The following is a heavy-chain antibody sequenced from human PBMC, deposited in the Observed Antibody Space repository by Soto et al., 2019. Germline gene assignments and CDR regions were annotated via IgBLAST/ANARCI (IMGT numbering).Heavy chain of an antibody. J-gene: IGHJ6*02. V-gene: IGHV3-43*01. Sequence: GGSLRLSCAASGFTFDDYTMHWVRQAPGKGLEWVSLISWDGGSTYYADSVKGRFTISRDNSKYSLYLQMNSLRTEDTALYYCAKDIEYSYGYNRYYYYGMDVWGQGTTVTVSS. CDR2: ISWDGGST. CDR3: AKDIEYSYGYNRYYYYGMDV. CDR1: GFTFDDYT. D-gene: IGHD5-18*01.